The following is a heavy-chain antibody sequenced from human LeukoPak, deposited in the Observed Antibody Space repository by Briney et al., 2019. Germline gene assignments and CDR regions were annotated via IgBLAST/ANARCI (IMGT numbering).Heavy chain of an antibody. D-gene: IGHD2-2*02. CDR1: GYTFTSYD. J-gene: IGHJ3*02. Sequence: ASVKVSCKASGYTFTSYDTNWVRQATGQGLEWMGWMNPNSGNTGYAQKFQGRVTMTRNTSISTAYMELSSLRSEDTAVYYCARFVEGKRPDIVVVPAAIYAFDIWGQGTMVTVSS. CDR2: MNPNSGNT. V-gene: IGHV1-8*01. CDR3: ARFVEGKRPDIVVVPAAIYAFDI.